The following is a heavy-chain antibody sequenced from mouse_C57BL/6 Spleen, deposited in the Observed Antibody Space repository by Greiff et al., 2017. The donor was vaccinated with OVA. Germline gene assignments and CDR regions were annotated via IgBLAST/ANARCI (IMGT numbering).Heavy chain of an antibody. V-gene: IGHV1-50*01. CDR1: GYTFTSYW. J-gene: IGHJ3*01. Sequence: QVQLQQPGAELVKPGASVKLSCKASGYTFTSYWMQWVKQRPGQGLEWIGEIDPSDSYTNYNQKFKGKATLTVDTSSSTAYMQLSSLTSEESAVYYCARDDGYYQFAYWGQGTLVTVSA. CDR2: IDPSDSYT. CDR3: ARDDGYYQFAY. D-gene: IGHD2-3*01.